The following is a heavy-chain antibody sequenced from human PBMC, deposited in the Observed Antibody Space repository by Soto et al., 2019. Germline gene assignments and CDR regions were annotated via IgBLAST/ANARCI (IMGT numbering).Heavy chain of an antibody. Sequence: SVKVSCKASGGTFSSYAISWVRQAPGQGLEWMGGIIPIFGTANYAQKFQGRVTITADKSTSTAYMELSSLRSEETAVYYCARNTVVTHGAFDIWGQGKMVTVSS. CDR3: ARNTVVTHGAFDI. V-gene: IGHV1-69*06. CDR2: IIPIFGTA. J-gene: IGHJ3*02. D-gene: IGHD2-15*01. CDR1: GGTFSSYA.